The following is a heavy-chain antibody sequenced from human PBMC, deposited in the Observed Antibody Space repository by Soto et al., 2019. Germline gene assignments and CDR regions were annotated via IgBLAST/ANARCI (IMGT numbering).Heavy chain of an antibody. CDR3: ARRRYPNWFDP. J-gene: IGHJ5*02. V-gene: IGHV1-3*01. Sequence: EASVKVSCKASGYTFTSYAMHWVRQAPGQRLEWMGWINAGNGNTEYSQKFQGRVTITRDTSASTAYMELSSLRSEDTAVYYCARRRYPNWFDPWGQGTLVTVSS. D-gene: IGHD2-2*02. CDR1: GYTFTSYA. CDR2: INAGNGNT.